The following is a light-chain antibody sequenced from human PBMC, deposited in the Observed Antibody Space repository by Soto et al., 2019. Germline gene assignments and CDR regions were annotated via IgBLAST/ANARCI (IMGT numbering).Light chain of an antibody. CDR1: QSVGGN. CDR2: AAS. Sequence: EIVVTQSPATLSVSPGARATLSCRASQSVGGNLAWYQQTPGQAPRLLIYAASTRAAGIPARFSGSGFGTEFTLTISSLQSEDFAVYYCQQYDNWPPITFGQGTRLEI. V-gene: IGKV3D-15*01. CDR3: QQYDNWPPIT. J-gene: IGKJ5*01.